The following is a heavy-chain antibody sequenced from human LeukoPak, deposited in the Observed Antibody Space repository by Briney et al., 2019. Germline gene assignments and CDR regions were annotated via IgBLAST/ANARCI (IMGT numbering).Heavy chain of an antibody. CDR3: ARAYYYDSSGSDAFDI. D-gene: IGHD3-22*01. J-gene: IGHJ3*02. CDR2: IWYDGSNK. Sequence: PGGSLRLSCAASGFAFSSYGMHWVRQAPGKGLEWVAVIWYDGSNKYYADSVNGRFTIYRDNSKNTLYLQMNSLRAEDTAVYYCARAYYYDSSGSDAFDIWGQGTMVTVSS. V-gene: IGHV3-33*01. CDR1: GFAFSSYG.